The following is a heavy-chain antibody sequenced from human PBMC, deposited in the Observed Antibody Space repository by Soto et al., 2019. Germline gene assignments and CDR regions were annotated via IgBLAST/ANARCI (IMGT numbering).Heavy chain of an antibody. V-gene: IGHV4-59*01. D-gene: IGHD3-16*01. Sequence: SETLSLTCTVSGSITGYYWSWIRQPPGKRLEWIGYMFHGGTTKSNPSLKSRVTLSLDTSKNQFSLSLTSVTAADTALYYCARERKGFGYIEYWGQGALVTVSS. CDR3: ARERKGFGYIEY. CDR1: GSITGYY. CDR2: MFHGGTT. J-gene: IGHJ4*02.